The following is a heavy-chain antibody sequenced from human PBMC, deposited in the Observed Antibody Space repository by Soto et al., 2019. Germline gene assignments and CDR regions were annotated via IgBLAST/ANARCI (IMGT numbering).Heavy chain of an antibody. Sequence: PSETLSLTCTVSGASLISGGYYWTWIRQHPGKGLEWLGYVYYTGKTYYNPSLESRATLSVDKSRNQFPLQLTSVTAADTALYFCARHDNMTLGSQYLDSWGPGTLVTAPQ. V-gene: IGHV4-31*03. D-gene: IGHD1-1*01. CDR1: GASLISGGYY. CDR2: VYYTGKT. CDR3: ARHDNMTLGSQYLDS. J-gene: IGHJ4*02.